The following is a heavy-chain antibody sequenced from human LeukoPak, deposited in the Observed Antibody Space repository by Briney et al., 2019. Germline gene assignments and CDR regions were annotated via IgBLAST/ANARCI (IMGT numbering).Heavy chain of an antibody. CDR2: ISAYNGNT. CDR1: GYTFTSYG. Sequence: ASVNVSCKASGYTFTSYGISWVRQAPGQGLEWMGWISAYNGNTNYAQKLQGRVTMTTDTSTSTAYMELRSLRSDDTAVYYCARGGYSSSWYSNYYYMDVWGKGTTVTISS. V-gene: IGHV1-18*01. J-gene: IGHJ6*03. D-gene: IGHD6-13*01. CDR3: ARGGYSSSWYSNYYYMDV.